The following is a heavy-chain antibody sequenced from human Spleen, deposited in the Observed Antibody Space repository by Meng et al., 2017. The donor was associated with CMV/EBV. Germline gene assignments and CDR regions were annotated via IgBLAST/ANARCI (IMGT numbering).Heavy chain of an antibody. CDR1: GFPFSTYS. Sequence: GESLKISCAASGFPFSTYSMHWVRQAPGKGLEWVSTISGSGRSTYYADSVKGRFTISRDNSESTLYLQINSLRAEDTAVYYCAKANVGGSDYFYYYGMDVWGQGTTVTVSS. D-gene: IGHD2-15*01. CDR3: AKANVGGSDYFYYYGMDV. J-gene: IGHJ6*02. V-gene: IGHV3-23*01. CDR2: ISGSGRST.